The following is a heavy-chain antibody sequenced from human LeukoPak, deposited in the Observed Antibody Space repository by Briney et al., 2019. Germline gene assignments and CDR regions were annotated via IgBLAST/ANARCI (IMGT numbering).Heavy chain of an antibody. V-gene: IGHV4-39*01. J-gene: IGHJ4*02. Sequence: SETLSLTCTVSGGSISSSAYHWGWIRQPPGKGLEWIGTINYGGNTYYNLSLKSQVIIFLDTSKNQFSLKLSSVTAADTAVYYCARLWSTSCKGGSCPHQPNYWGQGTRVTVPS. CDR3: ARLWSTSCKGGSCPHQPNY. CDR1: GGSISSSAYH. CDR2: INYGGNT. D-gene: IGHD2-15*01.